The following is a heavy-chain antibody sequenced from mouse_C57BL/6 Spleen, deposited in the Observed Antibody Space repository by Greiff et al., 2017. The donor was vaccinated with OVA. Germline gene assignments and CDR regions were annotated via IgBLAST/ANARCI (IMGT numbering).Heavy chain of an antibody. V-gene: IGHV1-4*01. CDR2: INPSSGYT. Sequence: LVESGAELARPGASVKMSCKASGYTFTSYTMHWVKQRPGQGLEWIGYINPSSGYTKYNQKFKDKATLTADKSSSTAYMQLSSLTSEDSAVYYCARGGYYQRAMDYWGQGTSVTVSS. D-gene: IGHD2-1*01. CDR1: GYTFTSYT. J-gene: IGHJ4*01. CDR3: ARGGYYQRAMDY.